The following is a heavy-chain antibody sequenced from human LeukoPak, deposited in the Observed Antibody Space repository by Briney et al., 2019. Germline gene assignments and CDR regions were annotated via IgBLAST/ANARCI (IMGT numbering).Heavy chain of an antibody. J-gene: IGHJ6*02. D-gene: IGHD3-10*01. Sequence: GGSLRLSCAASGFTFSSYGMHWVRQAPGKGLEWVAVIWYDGSNKYYADSVKGRFTISRDNSKNTPYLQMNSLRAEDTAVYYCARDLGGSGKAYYGMDVWGQGTTVTVSS. CDR3: ARDLGGSGKAYYGMDV. V-gene: IGHV3-33*01. CDR2: IWYDGSNK. CDR1: GFTFSSYG.